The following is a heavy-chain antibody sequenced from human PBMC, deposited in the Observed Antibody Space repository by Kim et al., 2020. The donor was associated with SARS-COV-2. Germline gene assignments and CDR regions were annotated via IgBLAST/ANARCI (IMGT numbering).Heavy chain of an antibody. Sequence: YADSVKGRFTTCRDKSKITLYLQMNRLRAEDTAVYYCARDEGYSSGWYDNWGQGTLVTVSS. V-gene: IGHV3-33*01. CDR3: ARDEGYSSGWYDN. D-gene: IGHD6-19*01. J-gene: IGHJ4*02.